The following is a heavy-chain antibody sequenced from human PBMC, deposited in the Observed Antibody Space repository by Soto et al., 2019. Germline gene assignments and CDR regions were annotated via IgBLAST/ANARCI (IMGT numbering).Heavy chain of an antibody. CDR2: ISGSGGST. V-gene: IGHV3-23*01. D-gene: IGHD2-2*01. J-gene: IGHJ5*02. Sequence: ELQLLESGGGLVQPGGSLRLSCAASGFIFSSYAMSWVRQAPGKGLEWVSAISGSGGSTYYADSVKGRFTISRDNSKNTLYLQMNSLRAEATAVYYCAKENISTSCCNCFDPWGQGTLVTVSS. CDR3: AKENISTSCCNCFDP. CDR1: GFIFSSYA.